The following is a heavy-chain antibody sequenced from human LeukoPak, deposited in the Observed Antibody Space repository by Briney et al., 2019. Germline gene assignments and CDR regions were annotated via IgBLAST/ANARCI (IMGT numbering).Heavy chain of an antibody. CDR3: ARGRIYYDSTGYAY. J-gene: IGHJ4*01. V-gene: IGHV4-59*01. CDR1: GGSINSYY. D-gene: IGHD3-22*01. Sequence: PSETLSLTCTVSGGSINSYYWSWIRQPPGKGLEWIGYIYYSGSTNYNPSLKSRVTISVDTSKNQFSLNLSSVTAADTAAYYCARGRIYYDSTGYAYWGQEPWSPSPQ. CDR2: IYYSGST.